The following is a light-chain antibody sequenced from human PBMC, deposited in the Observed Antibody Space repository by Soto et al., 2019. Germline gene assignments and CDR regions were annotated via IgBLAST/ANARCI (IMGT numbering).Light chain of an antibody. CDR2: YAS. J-gene: IGKJ1*01. V-gene: IGKV1-5*01. CDR1: QSISSW. Sequence: DSPMTQSPATLSASVGERVIINCRASQSISSWLAWYQPKTGKAHNILIYYASSLESGVPSRLSGIGSGTEFTLTISSLKSEDCAVYYCQQYNNWTRTFGQGTQVDIK. CDR3: QQYNNWTRT.